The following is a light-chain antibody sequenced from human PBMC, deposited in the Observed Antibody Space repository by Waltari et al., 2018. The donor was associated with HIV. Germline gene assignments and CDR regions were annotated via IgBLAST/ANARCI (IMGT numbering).Light chain of an antibody. CDR1: SSDRAGYTY. J-gene: IGLJ1*01. CDR3: SSHTSSIYV. Sequence: QSALTQPASVSGSPGQSITLSCTETSSDRAGYTYVSGYHHHPGKAPKLMIYEVSNRPSGVSNRFSGSKSGNTASLTISGLQAEDECDYYCSSHTSSIYVFGTGTKVTVL. CDR2: EVS. V-gene: IGLV2-14*01.